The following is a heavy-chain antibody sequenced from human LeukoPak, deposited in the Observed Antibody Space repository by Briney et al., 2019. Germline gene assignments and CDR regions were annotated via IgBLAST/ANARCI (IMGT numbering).Heavy chain of an antibody. CDR3: AKGYGWEASYYYYYMDV. J-gene: IGHJ6*03. CDR1: GYTFTRYY. V-gene: IGHV1-46*01. Sequence: ASVKVSCKASGYTFTRYYMHWVRQAPGQGLEWMGIINPSGGSTSYAQKFQVRVTMTRDMSTSTVYMELSSLRSEDTAVYYCAKGYGWEASYYYYYMDVWGKGTTVTISS. CDR2: INPSGGST. D-gene: IGHD1-26*01.